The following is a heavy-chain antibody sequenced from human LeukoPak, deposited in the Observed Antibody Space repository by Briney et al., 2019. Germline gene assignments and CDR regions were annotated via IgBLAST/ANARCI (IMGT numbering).Heavy chain of an antibody. D-gene: IGHD5/OR15-5a*01. CDR3: ARVVSSRSTVGFDP. V-gene: IGHV3-11*04. J-gene: IGHJ5*02. CDR1: GFNFNDYY. Sequence: GGSLRLSCAASGFNFNDYYMSWIRQAPGKGLEWVSYITTGRTLSYADSVKGRFTISRDNAKNSLLLQMKSLRVEDAAVYYCARVVSSRSTVGFDPWGQGTLVTVSS. CDR2: ITTGRTL.